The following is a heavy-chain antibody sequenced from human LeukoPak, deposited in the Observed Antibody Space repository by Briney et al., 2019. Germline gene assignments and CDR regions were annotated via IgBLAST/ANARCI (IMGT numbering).Heavy chain of an antibody. V-gene: IGHV4-59*01. CDR2: IYYSGST. Sequence: KPSETLSLTCTVSGGSISSYYWSWIRQPPGKGLEWIGYIYYSGSTNYNPSLKRRVTISVDTSKNQFSLKLSSVTAADTAVYYCARDEAYYYDSSGYGMYNWFDPWGQGTLVTVSS. D-gene: IGHD3-22*01. J-gene: IGHJ5*02. CDR3: ARDEAYYYDSSGYGMYNWFDP. CDR1: GGSISSYY.